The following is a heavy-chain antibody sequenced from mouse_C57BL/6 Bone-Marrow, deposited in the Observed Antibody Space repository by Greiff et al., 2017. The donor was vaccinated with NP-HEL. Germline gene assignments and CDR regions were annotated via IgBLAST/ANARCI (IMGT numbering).Heavy chain of an antibody. Sequence: DVKLVESGGGLVKPGGSLKLSCAASGFTFSDYGMHWVRQAPEKGLEWVAYISSGSSTIYYADTVKGRFTISRDNAKNTLFLQMTRLRSEDTAMYYCARPGGGLAWFAYWGQGTLVTVSA. CDR2: ISSGSSTI. D-gene: IGHD4-1*01. V-gene: IGHV5-17*01. J-gene: IGHJ3*01. CDR1: GFTFSDYG. CDR3: ARPGGGLAWFAY.